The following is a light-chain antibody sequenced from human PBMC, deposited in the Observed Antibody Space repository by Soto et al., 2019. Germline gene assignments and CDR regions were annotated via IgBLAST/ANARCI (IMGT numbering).Light chain of an antibody. CDR2: VAS. CDR3: QQTYSTPWT. V-gene: IGKV1-39*01. CDR1: QTIMTY. J-gene: IGKJ1*01. Sequence: DIQMTQSPSSLSASVGDEVTITCRASQTIMTYLNWYQLKPGKPPRLLISVASSLQSGVPSRFNGSRSGTDFTLTISSLQPEDFGTYYCQQTYSTPWTFGQGTKVDIK.